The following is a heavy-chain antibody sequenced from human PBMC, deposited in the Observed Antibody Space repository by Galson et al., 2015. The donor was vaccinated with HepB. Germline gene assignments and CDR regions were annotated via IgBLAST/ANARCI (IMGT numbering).Heavy chain of an antibody. V-gene: IGHV3-23*01. D-gene: IGHD2-2*01. CDR3: AKVYQLPRGYYFDY. CDR2: ISGSGGST. Sequence: SLRPSCAASGFTFSSYAMSWVRQAPGKGLEWVSAISGSGGSTYYADSVKGRFTISRDNSKNTLYLQMNSLRAEDTAVYYCAKVYQLPRGYYFDYWGQGTLVTVSS. J-gene: IGHJ4*02. CDR1: GFTFSSYA.